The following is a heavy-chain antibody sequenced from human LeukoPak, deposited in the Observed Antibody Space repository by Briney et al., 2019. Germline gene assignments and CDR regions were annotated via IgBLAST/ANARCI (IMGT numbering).Heavy chain of an antibody. CDR2: ISWNSGTI. CDR3: ARDLKEDFWSGYFYYYGMDV. J-gene: IGHJ6*02. V-gene: IGHV3-9*01. D-gene: IGHD3-3*01. Sequence: GGSLRLSCAASGFTFDNYAMNWVRQVPGKGLEWIPLISWNSGTIGYADSVKGRFAISRDNANNFLYLQMNSLRAEDTAVYYCARDLKEDFWSGYFYYYGMDVWGQGTTVTVSS. CDR1: GFTFDNYA.